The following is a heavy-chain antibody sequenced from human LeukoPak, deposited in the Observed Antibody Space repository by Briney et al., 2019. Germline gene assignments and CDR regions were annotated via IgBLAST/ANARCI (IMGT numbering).Heavy chain of an antibody. D-gene: IGHD4-17*01. CDR1: GYTFTSYG. J-gene: IGHJ5*02. V-gene: IGHV1-18*01. Sequence: ASVKVSCKASGYTFTSYGISWVRQAPGQGLEWMGWISAYNGNTNYAQKLQGRVTMTTDTSTSTAYMELSRLRSDDTAVYYCASNEGEYGDYGEFDPWGQGTLVTVSS. CDR3: ASNEGEYGDYGEFDP. CDR2: ISAYNGNT.